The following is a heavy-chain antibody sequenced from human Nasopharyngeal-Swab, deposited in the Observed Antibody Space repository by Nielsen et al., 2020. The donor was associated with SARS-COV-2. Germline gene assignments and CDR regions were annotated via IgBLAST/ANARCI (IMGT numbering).Heavy chain of an antibody. CDR1: GYTFTGYY. CDR2: INPNSGGT. J-gene: IGHJ6*02. Sequence: ASVKVSCKASGYTFTGYYMHWVRQAPGQGLEWMGRINPNSGGTNYAQKFQGRVTMTRDTSINTAYMELSRLRSDDTAAYYCARDSARYPGGMDVWGQGTTVTVSS. CDR3: ARDSARYPGGMDV. D-gene: IGHD3-10*01. V-gene: IGHV1-2*06.